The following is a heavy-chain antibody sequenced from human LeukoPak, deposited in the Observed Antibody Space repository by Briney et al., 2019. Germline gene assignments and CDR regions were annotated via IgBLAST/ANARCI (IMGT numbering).Heavy chain of an antibody. CDR3: AKDIGERGYSVH. CDR2: ISGDGGST. CDR1: GFTFDDYA. D-gene: IGHD5/OR15-5a*01. J-gene: IGHJ4*02. Sequence: GGSLRLSCAASGFTFDDYAMHWVRQAPGKGLEWVSLISGDGGSTYYADSVRGRFTISRHNSKNSLYLQMNSLRTEDTAFYYCAKDIGERGYSVHWGQGTLVTVSS. V-gene: IGHV3-43*02.